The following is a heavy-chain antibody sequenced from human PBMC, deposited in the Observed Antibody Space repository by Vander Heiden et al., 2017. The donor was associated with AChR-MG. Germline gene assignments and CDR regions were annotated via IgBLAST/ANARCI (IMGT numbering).Heavy chain of an antibody. CDR3: ARDSSITMVQGVTYAFDI. V-gene: IGHV3-21*01. Sequence: EVQLVESGGGLVKPGGSLRLSCAASGFTFSSYSMNWVRQAPGKGLGWVSSISSSSSYIYYADSVKGRFTISRDNAKNSLYLQMNSLRAEDTAVYYCARDSSITMVQGVTYAFDIWGQGTMVTVSS. J-gene: IGHJ3*02. CDR1: GFTFSSYS. D-gene: IGHD3-10*01. CDR2: ISSSSSYI.